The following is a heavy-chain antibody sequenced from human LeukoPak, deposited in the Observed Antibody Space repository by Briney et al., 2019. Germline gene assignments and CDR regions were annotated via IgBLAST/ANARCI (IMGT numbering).Heavy chain of an antibody. CDR3: ARDGSGIGNCFDY. CDR1: GFTFSSYE. J-gene: IGHJ4*02. CDR2: ISSSGSTI. V-gene: IGHV3-48*03. Sequence: GGSLRLSCAASGFTFSSYEMNWVRQAPGKGLEWVSYISSSGSTIYYADSVKGRFTISRDNAKNSLYLQMNSLRAEDTAVYYCARDGSGIGNCFDYWGQGTLVTVSS. D-gene: IGHD3-10*01.